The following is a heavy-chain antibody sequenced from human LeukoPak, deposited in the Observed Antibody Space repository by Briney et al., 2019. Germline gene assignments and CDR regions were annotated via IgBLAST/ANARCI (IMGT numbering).Heavy chain of an antibody. J-gene: IGHJ4*02. V-gene: IGHV3-23*01. CDR2: ISGSGGST. D-gene: IGHD6-13*01. Sequence: GGSLRLSCAASGFTFSSYAMSWVRQAPGKGLEWVSAISGSGGSTYYADSVKGRFTISRDNSKNTLYLQMNSLRAEDTAVYYCARGLAAALYYFDYWGQGTLVTVSS. CDR1: GFTFSSYA. CDR3: ARGLAAALYYFDY.